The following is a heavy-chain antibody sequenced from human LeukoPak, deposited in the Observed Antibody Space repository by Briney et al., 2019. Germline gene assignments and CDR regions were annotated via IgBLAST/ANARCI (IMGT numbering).Heavy chain of an antibody. J-gene: IGHJ4*02. CDR3: AGDGSGSYMDY. V-gene: IGHV4-59*01. CDR1: GGSISSYY. D-gene: IGHD3-10*01. CDR2: IYYSGST. Sequence: SETLSLTCTVSGGSISSYYWSWIRQPPGKGLEWIGYIYYSGSTNYNPSLKSRVTISADTSKNQFSLKLSSVTAADTAVYYCAGDGSGSYMDYWGQGTLVTVSS.